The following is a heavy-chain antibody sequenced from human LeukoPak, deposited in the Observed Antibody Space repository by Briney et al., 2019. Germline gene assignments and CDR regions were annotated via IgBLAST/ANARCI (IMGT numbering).Heavy chain of an antibody. D-gene: IGHD2-2*01. V-gene: IGHV3-7*01. J-gene: IGHJ2*01. Sequence: GGSLRLSCAASEFTLTTYWMAWVRQAPGKGLEWVANIKQDSKEKNYMDSVKGRFTISRDNGMNSLYLQMNSLRAEDTAVYYCARISHSSSWYFDLWGRGTLVFVSS. CDR2: IKQDSKEK. CDR1: EFTLTTYW. CDR3: ARISHSSSWYFDL.